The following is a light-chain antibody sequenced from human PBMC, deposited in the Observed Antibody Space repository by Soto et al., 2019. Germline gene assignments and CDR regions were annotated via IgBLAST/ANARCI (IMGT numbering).Light chain of an antibody. V-gene: IGKV1-5*01. J-gene: IGKJ1*01. Sequence: DIQMTQSPSTLSASVGDRVTITCRPSQSVSTWLAWYQQKPGEAPNLLIYEASRLQSGVPSRFSGSASGREFTLTITNLQPDDVATSYCQQCNDHQWTFGQGTKVDIK. CDR2: EAS. CDR1: QSVSTW. CDR3: QQCNDHQWT.